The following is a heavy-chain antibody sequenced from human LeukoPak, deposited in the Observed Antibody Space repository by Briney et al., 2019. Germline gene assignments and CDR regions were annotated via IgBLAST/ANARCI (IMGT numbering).Heavy chain of an antibody. CDR3: ARVEQQLSNDWFDP. Sequence: ASVKVSCKASGGTFSSYAIIWVRQAPGQGLEWMGGIIPIFGTANYAQKFQGRVTITTDESTSTAYMELSSLRSEDTAVYYCARVEQQLSNDWFDPWGQGTLVTVSS. CDR2: IIPIFGTA. D-gene: IGHD6-13*01. CDR1: GGTFSSYA. V-gene: IGHV1-69*05. J-gene: IGHJ5*02.